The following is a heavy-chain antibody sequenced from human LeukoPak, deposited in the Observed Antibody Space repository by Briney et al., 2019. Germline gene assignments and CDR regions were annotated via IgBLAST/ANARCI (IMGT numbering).Heavy chain of an antibody. Sequence: PGGSLRLSCAASGFTVSGNYMNWVRQAPGKGLEWVSVIYSGGTTYYAGSVKGRFTISRDNSKNTLYLQLNSLRVEDMAVYYCARGALGAAGRLDYWGQGTLVTVSS. CDR1: GFTVSGNY. CDR3: ARGALGAAGRLDY. D-gene: IGHD6-13*01. J-gene: IGHJ4*02. V-gene: IGHV3-66*01. CDR2: IYSGGTT.